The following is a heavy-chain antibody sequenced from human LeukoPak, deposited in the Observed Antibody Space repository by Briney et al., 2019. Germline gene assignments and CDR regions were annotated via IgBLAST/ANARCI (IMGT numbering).Heavy chain of an antibody. Sequence: GGSLRLSCAASGFTFSSYSMNWVRQAPGKGLEWVSSISSSSSYIYYADSVKGRFTISRDNAKNSLYLQMKSLRAEDTAVYYCARDLVVPAATDAFDIWGQGTMVTVSS. J-gene: IGHJ3*02. CDR1: GFTFSSYS. V-gene: IGHV3-21*01. CDR2: ISSSSSYI. D-gene: IGHD2-2*01. CDR3: ARDLVVPAATDAFDI.